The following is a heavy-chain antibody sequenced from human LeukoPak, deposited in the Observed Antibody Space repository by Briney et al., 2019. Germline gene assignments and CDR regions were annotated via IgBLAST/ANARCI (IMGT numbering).Heavy chain of an antibody. Sequence: GGSLRLSCVVSGFTFSSRDWMTWVRQAPGKGLEWVANIKQDGSEKNYVDAVKGRFTISRDNAKNSVDLQMNSLRVEDTAVYYCARDVPYCSSTSCRPAAFDYWGQGTLVTVSS. V-gene: IGHV3-7*01. D-gene: IGHD2-2*01. CDR3: ARDVPYCSSTSCRPAAFDY. CDR2: IKQDGSEK. CDR1: GFTFSSRDW. J-gene: IGHJ4*02.